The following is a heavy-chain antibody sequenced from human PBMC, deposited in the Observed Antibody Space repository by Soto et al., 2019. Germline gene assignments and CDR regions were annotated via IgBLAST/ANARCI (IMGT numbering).Heavy chain of an antibody. CDR3: ARVSGGDYCDSWEYYFDY. D-gene: IGHD4-17*01. V-gene: IGHV4-31*03. CDR2: IYYSGST. Sequence: SETLSLTCTVSGGSISSGGYYWSWIRQHPGKGLEWIGYIYYSGSTYYNPSLKSRVTISVDTSKNQFSLKLSSVTAADTAVYYCARVSGGDYCDSWEYYFDYWGQGTLVTVSS. CDR1: GGSISSGGYY. J-gene: IGHJ4*02.